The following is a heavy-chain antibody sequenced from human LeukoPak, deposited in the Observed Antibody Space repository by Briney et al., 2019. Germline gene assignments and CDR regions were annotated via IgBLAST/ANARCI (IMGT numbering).Heavy chain of an antibody. CDR2: IYYSGSA. V-gene: IGHV4-59*01. D-gene: IGHD6-19*01. Sequence: PSETLSLTCTVSGGSISSYYWSWIRQPPGKGLEWIGYIYYSGSANYNPSLKSRVTISVDTSKNQFSLNLSSVTAADTAVYYCARGNSGYYSYYMDVWGKGTTVTVSS. CDR1: GGSISSYY. CDR3: ARGNSGYYSYYMDV. J-gene: IGHJ6*03.